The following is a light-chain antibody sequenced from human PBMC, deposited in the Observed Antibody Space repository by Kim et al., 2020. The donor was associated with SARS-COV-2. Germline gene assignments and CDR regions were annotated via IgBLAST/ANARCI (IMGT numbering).Light chain of an antibody. CDR3: QQSFTLVT. J-gene: IGKJ4*01. CDR1: QDIRTY. Sequence: DIQMTQSPSSLSASGGDTISVTCRASQDIRTYVNWYQKKPGKAPKLLLYAASTSHAGVPSRFSGSGSGTHFTLTINHLQPEDFATYYCQQSFTLVTFGGGTKLEI. V-gene: IGKV1-39*01. CDR2: AAS.